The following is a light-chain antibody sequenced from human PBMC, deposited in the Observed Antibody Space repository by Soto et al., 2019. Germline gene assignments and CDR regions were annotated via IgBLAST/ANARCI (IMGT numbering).Light chain of an antibody. J-gene: IGLJ1*01. V-gene: IGLV2-8*01. CDR3: SSYAGSNTFV. Sequence: QSLLTQPPSASGAPGQSVTISRPRNNTHVGGYDYVSWHQHHPGKAPKLMLYDVSKRPSGVPDRFSGSKSGNTASLTVSGLQAEDEADYYCSSYAGSNTFVFGTGTKVTVL. CDR1: NTHVGGYDY. CDR2: DVS.